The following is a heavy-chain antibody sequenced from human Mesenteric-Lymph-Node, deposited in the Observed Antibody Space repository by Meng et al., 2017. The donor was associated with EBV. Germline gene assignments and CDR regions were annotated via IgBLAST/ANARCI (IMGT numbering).Heavy chain of an antibody. Sequence: QRAPPGPGSGLVRPSQTLSLTWAVSGGSIISGGYSWSWIRQAPGKGLEWIGFIYHSGTTYLNPSLRSRVNLSVDTSKNQFSLNLRSVSAADTAIYYCARSAGGDYFDYWGQGTLVTVSS. CDR3: ARSAGGDYFDY. J-gene: IGHJ4*02. CDR2: IYHSGTT. D-gene: IGHD1-26*01. V-gene: IGHV4-30-2*01. CDR1: GGSIISGGYS.